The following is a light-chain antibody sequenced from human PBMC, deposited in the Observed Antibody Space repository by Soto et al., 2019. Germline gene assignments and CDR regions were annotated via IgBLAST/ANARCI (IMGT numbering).Light chain of an antibody. CDR3: QHYDTSLT. Sequence: EIVLTQSPGTLSLSPGERATLSCRASQSVSRSNVAWYQQKPGQAPRLLIYGASSRATGIPDRFSGAGSGTDFLLSINRLEPEDFAVYYCQHYDTSLTFGGGTKVEL. V-gene: IGKV3-20*01. CDR1: QSVSRSN. CDR2: GAS. J-gene: IGKJ4*01.